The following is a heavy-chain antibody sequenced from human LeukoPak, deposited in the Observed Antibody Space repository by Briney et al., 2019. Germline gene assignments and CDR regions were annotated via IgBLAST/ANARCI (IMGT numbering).Heavy chain of an antibody. CDR2: ISGDGVRT. CDR1: GFTFDEYA. V-gene: IGHV3-43*02. CDR3: AIDLTSVYDAFNI. J-gene: IGHJ3*02. Sequence: PGGSLRLSCAASGFTFDEYAIHWVRQAPGKGLEWVSLISGDGVRTFYRDSVKGRFTISRDNSKNSLYLQMHSLRTEDTALYYCAIDLTSVYDAFNIWGQGTMVTVSS.